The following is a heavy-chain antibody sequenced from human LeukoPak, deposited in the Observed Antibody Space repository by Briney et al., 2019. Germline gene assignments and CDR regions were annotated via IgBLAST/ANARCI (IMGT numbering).Heavy chain of an antibody. V-gene: IGHV3-64*01. J-gene: IGHJ4*02. CDR3: ARNGYFVSSGWAKYFDS. D-gene: IGHD6-19*01. CDR2: INPNGGST. CDR1: GFTFSIYS. Sequence: GGSLRLSCAGSGFTFSIYSMHWVRQAPGRGLEYVSAINPNGGSTYYANSVKGRFTISRDNAKNSLYLQMNSLRAEDTAVYYCARNGYFVSSGWAKYFDSWGQGTLVTVSS.